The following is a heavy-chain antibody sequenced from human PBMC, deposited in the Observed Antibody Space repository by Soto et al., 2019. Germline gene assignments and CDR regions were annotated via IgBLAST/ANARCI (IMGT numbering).Heavy chain of an antibody. CDR1: GYTLTELS. J-gene: IGHJ6*02. Sequence: QVQLVQSGAEVKKPGASVKVSCKVSGYTLTELSMHWVRQAPGKGLEWMGGFDPEDGETIYAQKFQGRVTMTEDTSTDTAYMELSSLRSEDTAVYYCATDGVQLERREYYYYYGMDVWGQGTTVTVSS. V-gene: IGHV1-24*01. CDR3: ATDGVQLERREYYYYYGMDV. CDR2: FDPEDGET. D-gene: IGHD1-1*01.